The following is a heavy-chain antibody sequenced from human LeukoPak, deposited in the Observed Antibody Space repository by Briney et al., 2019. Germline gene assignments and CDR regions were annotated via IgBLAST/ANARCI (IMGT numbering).Heavy chain of an antibody. CDR3: ARGLRSSGQNRYFDL. D-gene: IGHD6-19*01. V-gene: IGHV1-69*06. CDR1: GGTFSSYA. J-gene: IGHJ2*01. Sequence: GASVKVSCKASGGTFSSYAISWVRQAPGQGLEWMGGIIPIFGTANYAQKFQGRVTITADKSTSTAYMGLSSLRSEDTAVYYCARGLRSSGQNRYFDLWGRGTLVTVSS. CDR2: IIPIFGTA.